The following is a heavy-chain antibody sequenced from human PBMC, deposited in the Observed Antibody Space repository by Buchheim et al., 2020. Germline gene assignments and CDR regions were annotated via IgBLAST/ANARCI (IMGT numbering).Heavy chain of an antibody. CDR1: GFTFSSYA. CDR3: ARDGWLELRSELDY. CDR2: IWYDGSNK. V-gene: IGHV3-33*08. Sequence: QVQLVESGGGVVQPGRSLRLSCAASGFTFSSYAMHWVRQAPGKGLEWVAVIWYDGSNKYYADSVKGRFTISRDNSKNTLYLQMNSLRAEDTAVYYCARDGWLELRSELDYWGQGTL. D-gene: IGHD1-7*01. J-gene: IGHJ4*02.